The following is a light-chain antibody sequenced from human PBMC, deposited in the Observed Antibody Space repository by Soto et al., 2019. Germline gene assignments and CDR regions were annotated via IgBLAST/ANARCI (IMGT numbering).Light chain of an antibody. CDR1: TSSIGSNT. CDR2: SND. CDR3: ATWDDSLNGRL. J-gene: IGLJ3*02. V-gene: IGLV1-44*01. Sequence: QLVLTQPPSASGTPGQRVTISCSGSTSSIGSNTVNWYQQLPGTAPKLLMYSNDQRPSGVPDRFSGSKSGTSASLAISGLQSEDEADYYCATWDDSLNGRLFGGGTKL.